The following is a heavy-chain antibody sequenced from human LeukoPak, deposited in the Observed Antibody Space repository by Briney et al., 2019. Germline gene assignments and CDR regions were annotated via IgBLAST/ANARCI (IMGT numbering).Heavy chain of an antibody. J-gene: IGHJ4*02. CDR1: GGTFSSYA. Sequence: GSSVKVSCKASGGTFSSYAISWVRQAPGQGLEWMGRIIPILGIANYAQKFQGRVTITADKSTSTAYMELSSLRSEDTAVYYCARDPDYGDYHYLGYWGQGTLVTVSS. D-gene: IGHD4-17*01. CDR2: IIPILGIA. CDR3: ARDPDYGDYHYLGY. V-gene: IGHV1-69*04.